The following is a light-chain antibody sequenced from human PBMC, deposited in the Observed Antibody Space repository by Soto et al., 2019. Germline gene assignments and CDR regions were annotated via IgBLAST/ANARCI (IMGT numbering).Light chain of an antibody. CDR3: QQYNNYFWA. Sequence: DIQMTQSPSSLSASVGDTISITCRSFQTIRKSLNWYQQRPGKAPKLLILKASSLESGVPSRFSGSGSGTEFTLTISSLQPDDLATYYCQQYNNYFWAFGQGTKVDIK. CDR1: QTIRKS. V-gene: IGKV1-5*03. CDR2: KAS. J-gene: IGKJ1*01.